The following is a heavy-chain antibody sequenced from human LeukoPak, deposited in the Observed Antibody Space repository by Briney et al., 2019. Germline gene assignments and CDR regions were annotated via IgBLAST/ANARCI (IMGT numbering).Heavy chain of an antibody. CDR1: GGSFSGYY. J-gene: IGHJ4*02. V-gene: IGHV4-34*01. CDR3: ARGSDSSGYYYARLKTNFDY. D-gene: IGHD3-22*01. CDR2: INHSGST. Sequence: PSETLSLTCAVYGGSFSGYYWSWIRQPPGKWLEWIGEINHSGSTNYNPSLKSRVTISVDTSKNQFSLKMSSVTDADTAVYYCARGSDSSGYYYARLKTNFDYWGQGTLVTVSS.